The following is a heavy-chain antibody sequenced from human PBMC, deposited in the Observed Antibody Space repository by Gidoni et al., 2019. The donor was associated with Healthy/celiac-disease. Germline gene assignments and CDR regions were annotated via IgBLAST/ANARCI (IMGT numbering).Heavy chain of an antibody. J-gene: IGHJ4*02. Sequence: EVQLVESGGGLVKPGGSLRLSCAASGFTFTNAWMSWVRQAPGKGLEWVGRIKSKTDGGTTDYAAPVKGRFTISRDDSKNTLYLQMNSLKTEDTAVYYCTTDWGFDFDWPPYWGQGTLVTVSS. V-gene: IGHV3-15*01. CDR3: TTDWGFDFDWPPY. D-gene: IGHD3-9*01. CDR2: IKSKTDGGTT. CDR1: GFTFTNAW.